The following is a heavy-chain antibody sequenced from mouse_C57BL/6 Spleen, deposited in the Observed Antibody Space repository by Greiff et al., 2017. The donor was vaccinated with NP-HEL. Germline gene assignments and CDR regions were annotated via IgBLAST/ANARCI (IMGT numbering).Heavy chain of an antibody. CDR1: GYTFTSYG. Sequence: VQLQQSGAELVRPGSSVKMSCKTSGYTFTSYGITWVKQRPGQGLEWIGYIYLGNGYTEYNEKFKGKATLTSDTSSSTAYMQLSSLTSEDSAIYFGARYYKDYFDYWGQGTTLTVSS. J-gene: IGHJ2*01. D-gene: IGHD2-12*01. CDR3: ARYYKDYFDY. CDR2: IYLGNGYT. V-gene: IGHV1-58*01.